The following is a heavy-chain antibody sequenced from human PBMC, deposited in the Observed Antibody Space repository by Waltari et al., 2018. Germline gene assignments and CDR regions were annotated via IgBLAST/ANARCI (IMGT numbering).Heavy chain of an antibody. CDR2: IYYSGST. CDR3: ARVGNVVATMDFDY. CDR1: GGSISSSSYY. Sequence: QLQLQESGPGLVKPSETLSLTCTVSGGSISSSSYYWGWIRQPPGKGLAWIGSIYYSGSTYYNRSVKSRVTILVDTSKNQFSLKLSSGTAADTAVYYCARVGNVVATMDFDYWGQGTLVTVSS. J-gene: IGHJ4*02. D-gene: IGHD5-12*01. V-gene: IGHV4-39*07.